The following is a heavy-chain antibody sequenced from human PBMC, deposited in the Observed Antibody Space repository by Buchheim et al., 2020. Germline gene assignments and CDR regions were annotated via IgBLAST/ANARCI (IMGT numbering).Heavy chain of an antibody. CDR3: AKRASLRFLEWLLSPYFDY. V-gene: IGHV3-33*06. Sequence: QVQLVESGGGVVRPGTSLRISCAASGFTFRSYGVHWVRRAPGKGLEWVALIWHDGRRKYYADSVKGRFTISRDNSKSTIYLQMNSLRAEDTAVYYCAKRASLRFLEWLLSPYFDYWGQGTL. J-gene: IGHJ4*02. CDR2: IWHDGRRK. D-gene: IGHD3-3*01. CDR1: GFTFRSYG.